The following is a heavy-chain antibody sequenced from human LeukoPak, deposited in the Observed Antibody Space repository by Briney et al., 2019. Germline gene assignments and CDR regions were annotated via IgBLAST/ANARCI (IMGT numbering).Heavy chain of an antibody. V-gene: IGHV3-33*06. CDR1: GFTFSSYG. CDR2: IWYDGSNE. D-gene: IGHD6-19*01. CDR3: AKGGWSSFFDY. Sequence: PGRSLRLSCAASGFTFSSYGMHWGRQAPGKGLEWVAVIWYDGSNEYYADSVKGRFTISRDNSKNTLYLQMNSLRAEDTAVYYCAKGGWSSFFDYWGQGTLVTVSS. J-gene: IGHJ4*02.